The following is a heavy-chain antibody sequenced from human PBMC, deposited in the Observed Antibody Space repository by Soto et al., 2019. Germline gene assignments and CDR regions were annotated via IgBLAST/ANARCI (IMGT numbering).Heavy chain of an antibody. Sequence: ASVKVSCKASGYTFTSYGISWVRQAPGQGLEWMGWISAYNGNTNYAQKLQGRVTMTTDTSTSTAYMELRSLRSDDTAVYYCARLGSSGCYGEWYFDYWAQGTLVTVSS. V-gene: IGHV1-18*01. CDR3: ARLGSSGCYGEWYFDY. D-gene: IGHD6-19*01. CDR1: GYTFTSYG. J-gene: IGHJ4*02. CDR2: ISAYNGNT.